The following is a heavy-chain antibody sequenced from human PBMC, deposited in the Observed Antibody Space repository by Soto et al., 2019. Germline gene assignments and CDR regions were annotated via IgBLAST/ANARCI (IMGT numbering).Heavy chain of an antibody. Sequence: QVQLVESGGGVVQPGRSLRLSCAASGFTFSSHAMHWVRQAPGKGLEWVTLIWYDGSKKYYADSVKGRFTISRDNSKNTVYLQMNSLRVEDTAVYYCARDGGYSSPDSWGQGTLVTVSS. D-gene: IGHD5-18*01. CDR3: ARDGGYSSPDS. CDR1: GFTFSSHA. CDR2: IWYDGSKK. V-gene: IGHV3-33*01. J-gene: IGHJ4*02.